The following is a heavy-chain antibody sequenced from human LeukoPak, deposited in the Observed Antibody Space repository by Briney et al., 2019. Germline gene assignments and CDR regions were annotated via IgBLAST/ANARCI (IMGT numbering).Heavy chain of an antibody. J-gene: IGHJ6*03. CDR1: GFTFSSYA. Sequence: PGGSLRLSCAASGFTFSSYAMSWVRQAPGKGLEWVSAISGSGGSTYYADSEKGRFTISRDNSKNTLYLQMNSLRAEYTAVYYCAKALGDFWSGSLGYYYYMDVWGKGTTVTVSS. D-gene: IGHD3-3*01. CDR2: ISGSGGST. V-gene: IGHV3-23*01. CDR3: AKALGDFWSGSLGYYYYMDV.